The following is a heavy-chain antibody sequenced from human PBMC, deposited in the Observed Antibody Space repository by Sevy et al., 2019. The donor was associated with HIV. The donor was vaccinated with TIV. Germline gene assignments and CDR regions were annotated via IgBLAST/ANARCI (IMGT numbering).Heavy chain of an antibody. CDR1: GFTFSSYA. D-gene: IGHD6-13*01. CDR2: ISGSGGST. Sequence: GGSLRLSCAASGFTFSSYAMSWVRQAPGKGLEWVSAISGSGGSTYYADSVKGRLTISRDNSKNTLYLQMNSLRAEDTAVYYCATRIAAAATPFDYWGQGTLVTVSS. J-gene: IGHJ4*02. CDR3: ATRIAAAATPFDY. V-gene: IGHV3-23*01.